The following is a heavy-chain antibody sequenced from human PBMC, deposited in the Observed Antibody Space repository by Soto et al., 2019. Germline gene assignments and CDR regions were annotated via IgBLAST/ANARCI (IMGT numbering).Heavy chain of an antibody. D-gene: IGHD2-15*01. CDR1: GFTFSSYA. CDR2: ISGSGGST. CDR3: AKKGYCSGGSCYSGYYYYGMDV. J-gene: IGHJ6*02. V-gene: IGHV3-23*01. Sequence: GGSLRLSCAASGFTFSSYAMSWVRQAPGKGLEWVSAISGSGGSTYYADSVKGRFTISRDNSKNTLYLQMNSLRAEDTAVYYCAKKGYCSGGSCYSGYYYYGMDVWGQGTTVTVSS.